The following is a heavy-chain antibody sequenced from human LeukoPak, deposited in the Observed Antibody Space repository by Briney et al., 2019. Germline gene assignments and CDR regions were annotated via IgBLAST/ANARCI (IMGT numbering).Heavy chain of an antibody. CDR3: AKDKRSGRYYSYGMDV. V-gene: IGHV3-9*01. CDR2: ISWNSGSI. Sequence: GRSLRLSCAASGFTFDDYAMHWVRQAPGKGLEWVSGISWNSGSIGYADSVKGRFTISRDNAKNSLYLQMNSLRAEDTALYYCAKDKRSGRYYSYGMDVWGQGTTVTVSS. J-gene: IGHJ6*02. CDR1: GFTFDDYA. D-gene: IGHD3-3*01.